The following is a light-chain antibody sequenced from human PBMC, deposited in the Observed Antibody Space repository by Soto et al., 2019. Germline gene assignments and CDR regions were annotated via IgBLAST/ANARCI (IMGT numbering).Light chain of an antibody. J-gene: IGLJ2*01. CDR2: GNT. CDR1: SSNIGAGYD. Sequence: QAVVTQPPSVSGAPGQRVTSSCTVSSSNIGAGYDVHWYQQLPGTAPKLLIYGNTKRPSGVPDRFSGSKSGTSASLAITGLQAEDEADYYCQSYDSSLSGVLFGGGTKLT. V-gene: IGLV1-40*01. CDR3: QSYDSSLSGVL.